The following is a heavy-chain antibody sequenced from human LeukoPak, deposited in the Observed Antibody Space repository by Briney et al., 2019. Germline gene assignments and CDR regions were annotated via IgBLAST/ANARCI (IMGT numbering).Heavy chain of an antibody. Sequence: SETLSLTCAVSGDSISSGNWWSWVRQPPGKGLEWIGEIHHSGSTNYNPSLKSRVTISVDTSKNQFSLKLTSVTAADTAVYYCARGIGYCSSTSCFSYFDYWGQGTLVTVSS. CDR2: IHHSGST. J-gene: IGHJ4*02. V-gene: IGHV4-4*02. CDR1: GDSISSGNW. D-gene: IGHD2-2*01. CDR3: ARGIGYCSSTSCFSYFDY.